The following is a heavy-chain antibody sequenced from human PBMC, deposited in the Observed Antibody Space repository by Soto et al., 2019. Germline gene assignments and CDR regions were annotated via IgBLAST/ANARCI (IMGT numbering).Heavy chain of an antibody. CDR1: GFTFSTYW. CDR3: ARDLGGSHDY. J-gene: IGHJ4*02. D-gene: IGHD3-16*01. Sequence: XESLRLSCAASGFTFSTYWMHWVRQAPGKGLVWVSRIKTDGSVTTYADSVKGRSTISRDNAKNTLYLQMNTLRAEDTAVYYCARDLGGSHDYWGRGTLVTVSS. CDR2: IKTDGSVT. V-gene: IGHV3-74*01.